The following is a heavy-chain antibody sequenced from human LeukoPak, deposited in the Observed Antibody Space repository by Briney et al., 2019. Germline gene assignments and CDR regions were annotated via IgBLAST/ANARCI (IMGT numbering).Heavy chain of an antibody. D-gene: IGHD3-22*01. J-gene: IGHJ3*02. CDR2: ISAYNGNT. CDR3: AASSGYRWRDAFDI. Sequence: GASVKVSCKASGYTFTSYGISWVRQAPGQGLEWMGWISAYNGNTNYAQKLQGRVTMTTDTSTSTAYMELRSLRSDDTAVYYCAASSGYRWRDAFDIWGQGTMVTVSS. CDR1: GYTFTSYG. V-gene: IGHV1-18*01.